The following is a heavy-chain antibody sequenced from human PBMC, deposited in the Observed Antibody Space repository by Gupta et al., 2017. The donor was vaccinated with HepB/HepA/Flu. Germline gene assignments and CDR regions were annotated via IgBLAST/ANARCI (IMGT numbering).Heavy chain of an antibody. CDR1: GFTFSNAW. Sequence: VQLVESGGGLVKPGGSLRLSCAASGFTFSNAWMSWVRQVPGKGLEWVGRIKSKTDGGTTDYAAPVKGIFTISREDSKNTLYLQMNSLKTEDTAVYYCTTSRMIIFGGVIVQRMDYWGQGTRVTVSS. D-gene: IGHD3-16*02. CDR2: IKSKTDGGTT. CDR3: TTSRMIIFGGVIVQRMDY. V-gene: IGHV3-15*01. J-gene: IGHJ4*02.